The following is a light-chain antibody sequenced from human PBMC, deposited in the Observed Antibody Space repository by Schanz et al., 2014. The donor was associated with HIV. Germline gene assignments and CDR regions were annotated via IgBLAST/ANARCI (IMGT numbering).Light chain of an antibody. CDR1: SSNIGTTYD. V-gene: IGLV1-40*01. CDR3: ATWDITLKGPV. Sequence: QSVLTQPPSVSGAPGQRVTISCTGSSSNIGTTYDVHWYQQLPGTAPKLLIYGNSNRPSGVPDRFSGSKSGTSASLTISGLQSDDEADYYCATWDITLKGPVFGGGTKVTVL. J-gene: IGLJ2*01. CDR2: GNS.